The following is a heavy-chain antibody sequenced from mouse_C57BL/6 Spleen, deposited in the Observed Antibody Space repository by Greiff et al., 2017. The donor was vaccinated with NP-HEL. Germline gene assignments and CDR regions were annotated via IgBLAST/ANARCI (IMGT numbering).Heavy chain of an antibody. CDR3: ARRNFDSNYVGFAY. Sequence: QVQLKQPGAELVKPGASVKMSCKASGYTFTSYWITWVKQRPGQGLEWIGDIYPGSGSTNYNEKFKSKATLTVDTSSSTAYMQLSSLTSEDSAVYYCARRNFDSNYVGFAYWGQGTLVTVSA. CDR1: GYTFTSYW. J-gene: IGHJ3*01. D-gene: IGHD2-5*01. V-gene: IGHV1-55*01. CDR2: IYPGSGST.